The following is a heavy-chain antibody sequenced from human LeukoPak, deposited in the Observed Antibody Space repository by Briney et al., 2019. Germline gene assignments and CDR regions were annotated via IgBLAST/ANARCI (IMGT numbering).Heavy chain of an antibody. Sequence: GSLRLSCAASGFTFSDYYMSWIRQPPGKGLEWIGEINHSGSTNYNPSLKRRVTISVDTSKNQFSLKLSSVTAADTAVYYCARHSTFFGVVIIKGRVRGPFDYWGQGTLVTVSS. CDR1: GFTFSDYY. V-gene: IGHV4-34*01. D-gene: IGHD3-3*01. J-gene: IGHJ4*02. CDR2: INHSGST. CDR3: ARHSTFFGVVIIKGRVRGPFDY.